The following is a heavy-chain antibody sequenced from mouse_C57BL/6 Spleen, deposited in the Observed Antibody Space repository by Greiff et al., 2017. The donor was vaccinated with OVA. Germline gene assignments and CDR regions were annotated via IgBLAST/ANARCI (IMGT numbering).Heavy chain of an antibody. CDR2: IYPGSGST. D-gene: IGHD1-1*02. CDR3: ARRRGPLWSIDY. Sequence: VKLMESGAELVKPGASVKMSCTASGYTFTSYWITWVKQRPGQGLEWIGDIYPGSGSTNYNEKFKSKATLTVDTSSSTDYMQLSSLTSEDSAVYCCARRRGPLWSIDYWGQGTSVTVSS. CDR1: GYTFTSYW. J-gene: IGHJ4*01. V-gene: IGHV1-55*01.